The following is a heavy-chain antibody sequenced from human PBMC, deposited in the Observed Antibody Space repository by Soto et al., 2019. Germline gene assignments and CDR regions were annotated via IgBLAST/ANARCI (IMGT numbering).Heavy chain of an antibody. CDR2: IYHNRNT. CDR3: ARVPSP. V-gene: IGHV4-30-2*01. CDR1: GGSISSGGYS. Sequence: PSVTLSLTCAVSGGSISSGGYSWSWFRQPPGKGLEWIGYIYHNRNTYYNPSLKSRVTISVDRSKNQFSLKLSSVTAADTAMYYCARVPSPWGQGTLVTVSS. J-gene: IGHJ5*02.